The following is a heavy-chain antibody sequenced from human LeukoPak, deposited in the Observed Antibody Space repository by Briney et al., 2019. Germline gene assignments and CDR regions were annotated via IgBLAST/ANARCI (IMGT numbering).Heavy chain of an antibody. D-gene: IGHD2-21*02. CDR3: ARVKGDSYDDAFDI. V-gene: IGHV1-2*02. CDR2: INPDSGGT. CDR1: GYTFTGYY. Sequence: GASVKVSCKASGYTFTGYYIHWVRQAPGQGPEWMGWINPDSGGTNYAQKFQGRVTMSRDTSISTAYMEVSRLRSDDTAVYYCARVKGDSYDDAFDIWGQGTMVTVSS. J-gene: IGHJ3*02.